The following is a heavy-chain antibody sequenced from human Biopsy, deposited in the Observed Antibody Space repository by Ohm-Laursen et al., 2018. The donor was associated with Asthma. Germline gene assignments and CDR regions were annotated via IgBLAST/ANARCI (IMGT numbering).Heavy chain of an antibody. J-gene: IGHJ4*02. D-gene: IGHD6-19*01. Sequence: SLRLSCAASGSSFSSYGMHWVRQTPGKGLEWVAVISFDGTNKYYADSVKGRFTISRDNSKNTLDLQMNSLSAEDSAVYYCAREGVAGTHIEDWGQGTLVTVSS. CDR1: GSSFSSYG. V-gene: IGHV3-30*03. CDR2: ISFDGTNK. CDR3: AREGVAGTHIED.